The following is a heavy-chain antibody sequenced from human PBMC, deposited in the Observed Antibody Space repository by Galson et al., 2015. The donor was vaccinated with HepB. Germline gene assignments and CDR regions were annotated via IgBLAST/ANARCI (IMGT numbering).Heavy chain of an antibody. V-gene: IGHV1-46*01. J-gene: IGHJ4*02. CDR3: ARGSLNYYDSSGYDY. CDR2: INPSGGST. D-gene: IGHD3-22*01. CDR1: GYTFTSYY. Sequence: SVKVSCRASGYTFTSYYMHWVRQAPGQGLEWMGIINPSGGSTSYAQKFQGRVTMTRDTSTSTVYMELSSLRSEDTAVYYCARGSLNYYDSSGYDYWGQGTLVTVSS.